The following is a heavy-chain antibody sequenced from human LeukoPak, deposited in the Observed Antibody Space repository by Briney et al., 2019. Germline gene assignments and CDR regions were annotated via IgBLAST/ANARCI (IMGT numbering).Heavy chain of an antibody. CDR2: ISSSSSYL. J-gene: IGHJ4*02. CDR1: VFTFSSYS. Sequence: GGSLRLSCAASVFTFSSYSMNWVRQAPGKGLEWVSSISSSSSYLYYADSVKGRFTISRDNAKNSLYLQMNSLRAEDTAVYYCAIDSYDSSGYHDYWGQGTLVTVSS. D-gene: IGHD3-22*01. CDR3: AIDSYDSSGYHDY. V-gene: IGHV3-21*01.